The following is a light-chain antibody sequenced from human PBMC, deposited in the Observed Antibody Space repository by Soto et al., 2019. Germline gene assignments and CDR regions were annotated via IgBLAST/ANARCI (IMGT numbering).Light chain of an antibody. CDR3: QKSHTTPWT. Sequence: DIQMTQSPSSLSASVGDRVTITCRASQSINTFLNWYQQKPGRAPKLLISAASTLQSGVPSRFSGGGSGTDFTLTISRQQPDEYESYHCQKSHTTPWTFGQGTKVEV. CDR1: QSINTF. V-gene: IGKV1-39*01. J-gene: IGKJ1*01. CDR2: AAS.